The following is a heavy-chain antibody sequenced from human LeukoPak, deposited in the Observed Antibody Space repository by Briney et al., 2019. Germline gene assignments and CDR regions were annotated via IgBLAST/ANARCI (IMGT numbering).Heavy chain of an antibody. Sequence: PGGSLRLSCAASGFTFSSYAMSWVRQAPGKGLEWVSAISGSGGSTYYADSVKGRFTISRDNSKNTLYLQMNSLRAEDTAVYYCAKRVGGYCSSTSCYVDYYYYYMDVWGKGTTVTVSS. V-gene: IGHV3-23*01. CDR2: ISGSGGST. CDR3: AKRVGGYCSSTSCYVDYYYYYMDV. J-gene: IGHJ6*03. CDR1: GFTFSSYA. D-gene: IGHD2-2*01.